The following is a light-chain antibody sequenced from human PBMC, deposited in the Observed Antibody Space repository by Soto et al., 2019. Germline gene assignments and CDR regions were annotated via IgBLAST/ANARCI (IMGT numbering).Light chain of an antibody. Sequence: QSALTQPASVSGSPGQSITISCTGTSSDVGGYNYVSWYQQHPGKAPKFMIYEVSNRPSGVSNRFSGSKSGNTASLTISGLQAEDEGEYYFSSYTRNSTLVFGGGTQLTVL. CDR2: EVS. V-gene: IGLV2-14*01. CDR1: SSDVGGYNY. J-gene: IGLJ2*01. CDR3: SSYTRNSTLV.